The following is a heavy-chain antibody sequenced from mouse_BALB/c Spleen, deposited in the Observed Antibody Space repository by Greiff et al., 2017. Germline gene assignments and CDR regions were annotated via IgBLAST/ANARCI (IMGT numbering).Heavy chain of an antibody. D-gene: IGHD2-14*01. CDR3: ARWYDGVYDAMDY. CDR1: GYSFTGYF. V-gene: IGHV1-20*02. J-gene: IGHJ4*01. CDR2: INPYNGDT. Sequence: VQLQQSGPELVKPGASVKISCKASGYSFTGYFMNWVMQSHGKSLEWIGRINPYNGDTFYNQKFKGKATLTVDKSSSTAHMELRSLASEDSAVYYCARWYDGVYDAMDYWGQGTSVTVSS.